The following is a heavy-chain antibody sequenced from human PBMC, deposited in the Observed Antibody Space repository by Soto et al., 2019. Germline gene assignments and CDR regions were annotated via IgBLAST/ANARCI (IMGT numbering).Heavy chain of an antibody. CDR1: GYTFTSYA. J-gene: IGHJ4*02. D-gene: IGHD3-22*01. CDR3: AREREPADYYDSSGYSPLVY. Sequence: ASVKVSCKASGYTFTSYAMHWVRQAPGQRLEWMGWINAGNGNTKYSQKFQGRVTITRDTSASTAYMELSSLRSEDTAVYYCAREREPADYYDSSGYSPLVYWGQGTLVTFPS. V-gene: IGHV1-3*01. CDR2: INAGNGNT.